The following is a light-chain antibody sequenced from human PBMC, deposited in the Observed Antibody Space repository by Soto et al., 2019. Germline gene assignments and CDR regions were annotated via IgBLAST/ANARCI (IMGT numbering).Light chain of an antibody. CDR1: YGSVSSSYY. CDR3: WLYVAGAIGE. J-gene: IGLJ3*02. Sequence: QTVVTQEPSFSVSPGGTVTLTCGLNYGSVSSSYYPTWYQQTPGQPPRTLIYNTNIHSSGVPDRFSGSIVEHKAALTSTGVLAEDEADYYCWLYVAGAIGEFGGGTKVTVL. CDR2: NTN. V-gene: IGLV8-61*01.